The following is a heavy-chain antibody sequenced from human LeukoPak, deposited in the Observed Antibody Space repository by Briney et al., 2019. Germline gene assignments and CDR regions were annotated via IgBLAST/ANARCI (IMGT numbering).Heavy chain of an antibody. J-gene: IGHJ4*02. Sequence: ASGKVSCKASGYSFTSYYIHWVRQAPGQGLGWMGIINPSGGSTSYAQKFQGRVTMTRDTSTSTVYMELSSLRSEDTAVYYCARGMRMVRGVIREYYFDSWGQGTLVTVSS. CDR3: ARGMRMVRGVIREYYFDS. CDR2: INPSGGST. CDR1: GYSFTSYY. D-gene: IGHD3-10*01. V-gene: IGHV1-46*01.